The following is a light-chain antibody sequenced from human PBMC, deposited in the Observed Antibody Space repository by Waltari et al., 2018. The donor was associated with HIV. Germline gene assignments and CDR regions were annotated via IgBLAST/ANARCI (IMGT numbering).Light chain of an antibody. J-gene: IGLJ2*01. CDR3: AAWDDSLNGVV. Sequence: QSVLTQPPSASGTPGQRVTISCSGSSSTIGSNTVNWYQQLPGPAPKLLIYSNNQRPSWVPDRFSGSKSGTSASLAISGLQSEDEADYYCAAWDDSLNGVVFGGGTKLTVL. CDR1: SSTIGSNT. V-gene: IGLV1-44*01. CDR2: SNN.